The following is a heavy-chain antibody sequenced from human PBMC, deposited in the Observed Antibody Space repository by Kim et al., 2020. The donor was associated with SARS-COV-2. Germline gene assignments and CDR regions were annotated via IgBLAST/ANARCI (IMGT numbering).Heavy chain of an antibody. V-gene: IGHV4-34*01. CDR2: INHSGST. D-gene: IGHD5-18*01. Sequence: SETLSLTCAVYGGSFSGYYWSWIRQPPGKGLEWIGEINHSGSTNYNPSLKSRVTISVDTSKNQFSLKLSSVTAADTAVYYCARLGYSYGYLGRGYYYGMDVWGQGTTVTVSS. J-gene: IGHJ6*02. CDR3: ARLGYSYGYLGRGYYYGMDV. CDR1: GGSFSGYY.